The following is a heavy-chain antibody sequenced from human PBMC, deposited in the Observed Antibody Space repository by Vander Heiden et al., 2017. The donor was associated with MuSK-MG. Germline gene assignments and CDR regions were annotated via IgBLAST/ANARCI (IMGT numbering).Heavy chain of an antibody. Sequence: QVHLQESGPGLVQPSETLSLSCPVSGDSISGPRYDWGWIRQPPGKGLEWIGIIYHTGSTHYNPSLKTRVTISVDTSKNQFSLNLSSLSAADTAVYYCARRRLGDFDYWGQGLLVTVS. D-gene: IGHD1-26*01. CDR2: IYHTGST. V-gene: IGHV4-39*01. J-gene: IGHJ4*02. CDR1: GDSISGPRYD. CDR3: ARRRLGDFDY.